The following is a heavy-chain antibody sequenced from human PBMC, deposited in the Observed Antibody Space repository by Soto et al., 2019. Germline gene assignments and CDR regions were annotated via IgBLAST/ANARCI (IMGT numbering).Heavy chain of an antibody. J-gene: IGHJ6*02. CDR1: GYTFTSYA. Sequence: GASVKVSCKASGYTFTSYAMHWVRQAPGQRLEWMGWINAGNGNTKYSQKFQGRVTITRDTSASTAYMGLSSLRSEDTAVYYCARDRYGMDVWGQGTTVTVSS. CDR2: INAGNGNT. V-gene: IGHV1-3*01. CDR3: ARDRYGMDV.